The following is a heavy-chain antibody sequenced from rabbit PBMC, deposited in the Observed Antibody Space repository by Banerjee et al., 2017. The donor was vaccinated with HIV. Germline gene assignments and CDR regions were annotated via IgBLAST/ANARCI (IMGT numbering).Heavy chain of an antibody. J-gene: IGHJ4*01. D-gene: IGHD6-1*01. V-gene: IGHV1S43*01. Sequence: QSLEESGGDLVKPGGSLKLSCKASGFDFSSSYWICWVRQAPGKGLELIACIYTGWGTTYYASWANGRFTITRSNSLNTVDLKMTSLTAADTATYFCARDMAYGAGVAAYATGYFNLRGPGTLVTVS. CDR1: GFDFSSSYW. CDR2: IYTGWGTT. CDR3: ARDMAYGAGVAAYATGYFNL.